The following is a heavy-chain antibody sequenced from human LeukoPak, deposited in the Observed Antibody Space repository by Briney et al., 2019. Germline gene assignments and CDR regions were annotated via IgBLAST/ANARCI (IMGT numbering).Heavy chain of an antibody. J-gene: IGHJ4*02. Sequence: SVKVSCKASGGTFSSYTISWVRQAPGQGLEWMGRIIPNLGIANYAQKFQGRVTITADKSTSTAYMELSSLRSENTAVYYCARDSSLYSSTSYWGQGTLVTVSS. CDR3: ARDSSLYSSTSY. CDR1: GGTFSSYT. D-gene: IGHD6-13*01. V-gene: IGHV1-69*04. CDR2: IIPNLGIA.